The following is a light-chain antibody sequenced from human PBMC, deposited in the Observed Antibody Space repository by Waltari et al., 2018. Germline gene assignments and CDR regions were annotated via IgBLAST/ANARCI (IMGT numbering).Light chain of an antibody. CDR1: DLAEKY. CDR3: QAAPDDYWF. Sequence: YDPAPPFSVSLSPGQTATLTCSGDDLAEKYYRWFQQRPGQASTLILYKDTERPSGIPERVSVYRSRSTVTMTIRGALLEDEADYHSQAAPDDYWFFGGGKKQTVL. J-gene: IGLJ2*01. V-gene: IGLV3-27*01. CDR2: KDT.